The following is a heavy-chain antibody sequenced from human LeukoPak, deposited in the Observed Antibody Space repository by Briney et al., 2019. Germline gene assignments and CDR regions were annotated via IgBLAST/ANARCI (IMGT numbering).Heavy chain of an antibody. D-gene: IGHD3-22*01. CDR3: ARLYDFDRSGYYYVGDY. J-gene: IGHJ4*02. V-gene: IGHV5-51*01. CDR1: GYSFSTYW. Sequence: GESLKISCKGSGYSFSTYWIGWARQMPGKGLEWMGIIYPGDSDTRYSPSFQGQVTISADKSISTAYLQWSSLKASDIAMYYCARLYDFDRSGYYYVGDYWGQGTLVTVSS. CDR2: IYPGDSDT.